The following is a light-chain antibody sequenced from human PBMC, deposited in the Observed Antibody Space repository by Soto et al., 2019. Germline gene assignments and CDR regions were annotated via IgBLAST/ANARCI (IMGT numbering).Light chain of an antibody. J-gene: IGLJ1*01. CDR3: SSYTSSTLV. CDR2: DVS. Sequence: QSALTQPASVSGSPGQSITISCIGSYNFVSWYQQHPGKAPKLMIFDVSDRPSGVSTRSSGSRSGNTASLTISGLQAEDEADYYCSSYTSSTLVFGTGTKLTVL. CDR1: GSYNF. V-gene: IGLV2-14*01.